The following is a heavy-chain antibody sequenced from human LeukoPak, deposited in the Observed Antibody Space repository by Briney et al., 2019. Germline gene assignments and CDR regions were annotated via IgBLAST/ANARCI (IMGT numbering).Heavy chain of an antibody. J-gene: IGHJ4*02. D-gene: IGHD5-12*01. CDR1: GFDFEDYT. Sequence: GGSLRLSCAASGFDFEDYTMHWARQVPGKSLEWVSFINWDDVTTDYADSVRGRFTISRDNSRNSLYLQMNSLTTEDTALYFCVKQSSGYYAPLDSWGQGTLVSVSS. CDR3: VKQSSGYYAPLDS. V-gene: IGHV3-43*01. CDR2: INWDDVTT.